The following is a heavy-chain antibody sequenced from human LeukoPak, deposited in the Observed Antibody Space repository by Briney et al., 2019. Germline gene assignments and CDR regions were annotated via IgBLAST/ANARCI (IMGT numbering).Heavy chain of an antibody. CDR1: GFTFSSYG. CDR2: ISYDGSNQ. V-gene: IGHV3-30*03. D-gene: IGHD2-2*01. J-gene: IGHJ4*02. Sequence: PGGSLRLSCAASGFTFSSYGIHWVRQAPGKGLDWVAVISYDGSNQYFADSVKGRFTISRDNAKNSLYLQMNSLRAEDTAVYYCARDTKLSMLDYWAQGTLVTVSS. CDR3: ARDTKLSMLDY.